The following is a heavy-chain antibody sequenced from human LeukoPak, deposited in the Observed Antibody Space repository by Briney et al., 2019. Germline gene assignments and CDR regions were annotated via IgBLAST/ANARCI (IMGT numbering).Heavy chain of an antibody. D-gene: IGHD2-2*01. CDR2: ISTDGKDK. CDR1: GFTLSNSA. V-gene: IGHV3-30*18. Sequence: GGSLRLSCAASGFTLSNSAIHWVRQAPGKGLECVTVISTDGKDKKYADSVKGRFAISRDNSKNTLDLRMNSLRAEDTAVYYCAKDQKWGPAGYYFDSWGQGTLVTVSS. CDR3: AKDQKWGPAGYYFDS. J-gene: IGHJ4*02.